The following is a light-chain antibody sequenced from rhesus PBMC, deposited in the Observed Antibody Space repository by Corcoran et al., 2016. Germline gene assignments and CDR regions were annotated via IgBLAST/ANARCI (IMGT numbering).Light chain of an antibody. CDR3: MQGIEFPYS. J-gene: IGKJ2*01. V-gene: IGKV2-104*02. Sequence: DIVMTQTPLSLPVTPGEPASISCRSSQSLLDSEDGNTYLDWYLQKPGQSPQLLIYEVSNRASGVPDSCSGSGSDTDFTLKISRVEAEDVGVYYCMQGIEFPYSFGQGTKVEIK. CDR2: EVS. CDR1: QSLLDSEDGNTY.